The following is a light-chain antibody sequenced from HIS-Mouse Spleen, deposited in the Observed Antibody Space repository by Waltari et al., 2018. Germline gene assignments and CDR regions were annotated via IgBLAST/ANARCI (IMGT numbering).Light chain of an antibody. V-gene: IGLV3-10*01. J-gene: IGLJ2*01. CDR1: ALPTKY. CDR2: EES. Sequence: SYELTQPPSVSVSPGQTARITCPGDALPTKYAYWYQQKAGQAPGLVIYEESKRPSGIPERFSGSSSGTMATLTISGAQVEDEADYYCYSTDSSGNHRVFGGGTKLTVL. CDR3: YSTDSSGNHRV.